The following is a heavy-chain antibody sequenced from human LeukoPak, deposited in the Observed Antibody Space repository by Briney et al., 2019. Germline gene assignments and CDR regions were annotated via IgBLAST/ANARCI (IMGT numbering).Heavy chain of an antibody. V-gene: IGHV4-4*08. J-gene: IGHJ6*02. CDR2: IHNSGSS. CDR3: ATRSYYDTSGVYGMGV. Sequence: PSETLSLTCTVSGGSISGFYWSWIRQPPGKGLEWIGYIHNSGSSNYNPSLKSRGTISVDTSNNQFSLKLNSVTAADTAVYYCATRSYYDTSGVYGMGVWGQGTTVTVSS. D-gene: IGHD3-22*01. CDR1: GGSISGFY.